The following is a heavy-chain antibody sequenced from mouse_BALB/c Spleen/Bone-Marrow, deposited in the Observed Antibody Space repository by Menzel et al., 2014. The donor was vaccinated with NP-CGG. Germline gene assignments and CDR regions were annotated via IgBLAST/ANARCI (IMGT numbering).Heavy chain of an antibody. V-gene: IGHV1-5*01. CDR2: IYPGNSDT. CDR1: DYTFTSYR. CDR3: TLAYFGQGDCFFDV. Sequence: EVQLQQSGTVLARPGASVKMSCKASDYTFTSYRMHWLKQRPGQGLEWIGAIYPGNSDTSYNQKFKGKAELTAVTSTSPAYRDLGSLTNEDSAVYYCTLAYFGQGDCFFDVGGAGTPVPVSS. D-gene: IGHD2-10*01. J-gene: IGHJ1*01.